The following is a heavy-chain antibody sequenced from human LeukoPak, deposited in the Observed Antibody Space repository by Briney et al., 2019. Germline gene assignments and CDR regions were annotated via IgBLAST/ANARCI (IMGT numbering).Heavy chain of an antibody. Sequence: SCKASGYTFTSYGISWVRQAPGKGLEWVGRIKSKTDGGTTDYAAPVKGRFTISRDDSKNTLYLQMNSLKTEDTAVYYCTTDFYYFDYWGQGTLVTVSS. V-gene: IGHV3-15*01. CDR2: IKSKTDGGTT. D-gene: IGHD2/OR15-2a*01. CDR1: GYTFTSYG. J-gene: IGHJ4*02. CDR3: TTDFYYFDY.